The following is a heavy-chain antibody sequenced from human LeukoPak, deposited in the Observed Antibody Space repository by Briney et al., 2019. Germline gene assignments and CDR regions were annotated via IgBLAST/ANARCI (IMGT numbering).Heavy chain of an antibody. CDR1: GYTFTSYA. D-gene: IGHD6-13*01. CDR3: AREGEYGSSWCDY. Sequence: TSVKVSCKASGYTFTSYAISWVRQAPGQGLEWMGWISAYNGNTNSAQMVQGRVTMTTDTTTSTAYMELRSLRSDDTAVYYCAREGEYGSSWCDYWGQGTLVTVSS. V-gene: IGHV1-18*01. CDR2: ISAYNGNT. J-gene: IGHJ4*02.